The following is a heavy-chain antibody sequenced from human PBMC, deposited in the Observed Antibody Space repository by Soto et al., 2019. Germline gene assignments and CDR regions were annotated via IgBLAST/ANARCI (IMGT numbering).Heavy chain of an antibody. CDR1: GFTFSSYA. V-gene: IGHV3-23*01. CDR2: ISGSGDRT. CDR3: ARGPYTSSSEWFDP. Sequence: GGSLRLSCAAAGFTFSSYAMGWCRQALGKGLEWVSSISGSGDRTYYADSVKGRFTISRDNSKNTLYLQMNRLRAEDTAVYYCARGPYTSSSEWFDPWGQGTLVTVSS. D-gene: IGHD6-6*01. J-gene: IGHJ5*02.